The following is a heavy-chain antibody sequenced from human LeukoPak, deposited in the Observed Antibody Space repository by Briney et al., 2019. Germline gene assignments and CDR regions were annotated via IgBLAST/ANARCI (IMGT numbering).Heavy chain of an antibody. CDR1: GFTFSSYW. CDR2: IKQDGSEK. J-gene: IGHJ4*02. CDR3: ARGYCSGGSCYLGRASDAPFDY. Sequence: PGGSLRLSCAASGFTFSSYWMSWVRQAPGKGLEWVANIKQDGSEKYYVDSVKGRFTISRDNAKNSLYLQMNSLRAEDTAVYYCARGYCSGGSCYLGRASDAPFDYWGQGTLVTVSS. V-gene: IGHV3-7*01. D-gene: IGHD2-15*01.